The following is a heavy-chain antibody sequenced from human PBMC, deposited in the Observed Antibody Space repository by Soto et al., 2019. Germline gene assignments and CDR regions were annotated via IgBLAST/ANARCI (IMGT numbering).Heavy chain of an antibody. CDR3: ARDYYRFNSGYGFSMDV. J-gene: IGHJ6*02. CDR1: GFTFSSYA. Sequence: GGSLRLSCAASGFTFSSYAMHWVRQAPGKGLEWVAVISYDGSNKYYADSVKGRFTISRDNSKNTLYLQMNSLRAEDTAVYFCARDYYRFNSGYGFSMDVWGQGTTVTVSS. V-gene: IGHV3-30-3*01. D-gene: IGHD5-12*01. CDR2: ISYDGSNK.